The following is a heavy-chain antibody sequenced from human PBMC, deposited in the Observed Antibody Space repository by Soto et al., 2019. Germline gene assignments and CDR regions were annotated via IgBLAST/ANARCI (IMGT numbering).Heavy chain of an antibody. CDR1: GFTFSSYA. Sequence: QVQLVESGGGVVQPGRSLRLSCAASGFTFSSYAMHWVRQAPGKGLEWVAVISYDGSNKYYADSVKGRFTISRDNSKNTLYLQMNSLRAEDTAVYYSARVGSSGWLYYYYGMDVWGQGTTVTVSS. CDR3: ARVGSSGWLYYYYGMDV. D-gene: IGHD6-19*01. J-gene: IGHJ6*02. V-gene: IGHV3-30-3*01. CDR2: ISYDGSNK.